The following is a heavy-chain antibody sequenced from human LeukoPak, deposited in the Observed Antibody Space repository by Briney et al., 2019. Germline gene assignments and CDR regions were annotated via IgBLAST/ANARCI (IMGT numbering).Heavy chain of an antibody. CDR2: INHSGST. V-gene: IGHV4-34*01. CDR1: GGSFSGYY. Sequence: PSETLPLTCAVYGGSFSGYYWSWIRQPPGKGLEWIGEINHSGSTNYNPSLKSRVTISVDTSKNQFSLKLSSVTAADTAVYYCARVMVTRYFDWLLGSWGQGTLVTVSS. CDR3: ARVMVTRYFDWLLGS. J-gene: IGHJ5*02. D-gene: IGHD3-9*01.